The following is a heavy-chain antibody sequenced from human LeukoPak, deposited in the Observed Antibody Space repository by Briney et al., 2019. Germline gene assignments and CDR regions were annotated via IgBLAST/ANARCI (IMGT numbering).Heavy chain of an antibody. Sequence: SETLSLTCAVSGGSISSSNWWSWVRQPPGKGLEWIGEIYHSGSTNYNPSLKSRVTISVDKSKNQFSLKLSSVTAADTAVYYCARPRGDRYGSGSYLVYWGQGTLVTVSS. CDR3: ARPRGDRYGSGSYLVY. V-gene: IGHV4-4*02. D-gene: IGHD3-10*01. CDR1: GGSISSSNW. CDR2: IYHSGST. J-gene: IGHJ4*02.